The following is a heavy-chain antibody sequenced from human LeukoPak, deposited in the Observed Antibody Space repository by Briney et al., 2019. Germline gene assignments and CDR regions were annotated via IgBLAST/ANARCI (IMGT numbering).Heavy chain of an antibody. V-gene: IGHV3-43D*03. CDR1: GFTFDDYA. J-gene: IGHJ4*02. CDR3: AKAPRYSSGYYAPLDY. D-gene: IGHD3-22*01. CDR2: ISWDGGST. Sequence: PGGSLRLSCAASGFTFDDYAMHWVRQAPGKGLEWVSLISWDGGSTYYADSVKGRFTISRDNSKNSLYLQMNSLRAEDTALYYCAKAPRYSSGYYAPLDYWGQGTLVTVSS.